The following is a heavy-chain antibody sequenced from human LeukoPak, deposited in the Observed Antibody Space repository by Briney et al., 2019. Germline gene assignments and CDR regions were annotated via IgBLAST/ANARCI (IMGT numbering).Heavy chain of an antibody. Sequence: PSETLSLTCTVSGGSISSGGYYWSWIRQHPGKGLEWIGYINYSGSTYYNPSLRSRATISVDTSKSQISLKLDSVTAADTAVYYCARDPGRSDDAFDIWGQGTKVTVSS. CDR3: ARDPGRSDDAFDI. D-gene: IGHD6-19*01. V-gene: IGHV4-31*03. CDR2: INYSGST. J-gene: IGHJ3*02. CDR1: GGSISSGGYY.